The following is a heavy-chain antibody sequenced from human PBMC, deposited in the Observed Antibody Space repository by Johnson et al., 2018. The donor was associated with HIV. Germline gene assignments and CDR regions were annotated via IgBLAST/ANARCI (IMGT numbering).Heavy chain of an antibody. J-gene: IGHJ3*01. CDR3: ARDLVLVVAASKGNAFDC. D-gene: IGHD2-15*01. Sequence: VQLVESGGGLVQPGRSLRLSCAASGFTFDDYAMHWVRQAPGKGLEWVSGIKWNGCSTGYADSVKGRFTISRDNAKNSLYLQMNSLRAEDTALYYCARDLVLVVAASKGNAFDCWGQGTMVTVSS. CDR1: GFTFDDYA. CDR2: IKWNGCST. V-gene: IGHV3-9*01.